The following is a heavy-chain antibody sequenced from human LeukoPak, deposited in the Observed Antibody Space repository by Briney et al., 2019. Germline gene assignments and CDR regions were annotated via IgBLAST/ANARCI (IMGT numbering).Heavy chain of an antibody. D-gene: IGHD6-13*01. CDR1: GFTFDDYA. V-gene: IGHV3-9*01. CDR2: ISWNSGSI. CDR3: AKDRKKWQQLVSEMDY. Sequence: GGSLRLSCAASGFTFDDYAMHWVRQAPGKGLEWVSGISWNSGSIGYADSVKGRFTISRDNAKNSLYLQMNSLRAEDTALYYCAKDRKKWQQLVSEMDYWGQGTLVTVSS. J-gene: IGHJ4*02.